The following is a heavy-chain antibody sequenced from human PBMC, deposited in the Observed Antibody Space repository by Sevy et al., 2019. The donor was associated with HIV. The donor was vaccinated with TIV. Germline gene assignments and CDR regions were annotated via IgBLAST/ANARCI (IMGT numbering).Heavy chain of an antibody. J-gene: IGHJ6*02. CDR1: GFTFDDYA. CDR3: AKDIGQHSSSSYGMDV. D-gene: IGHD6-13*01. Sequence: GGSLRLSCAASGFTFDDYAMHWVRQAPGKDLEWVSGISWNSGSIGYADSVKGRFTISRDNAKNSLYLQMNSLRAEDTALYYCAKDIGQHSSSSYGMDVWGQGTTVTVSS. CDR2: ISWNSGSI. V-gene: IGHV3-9*01.